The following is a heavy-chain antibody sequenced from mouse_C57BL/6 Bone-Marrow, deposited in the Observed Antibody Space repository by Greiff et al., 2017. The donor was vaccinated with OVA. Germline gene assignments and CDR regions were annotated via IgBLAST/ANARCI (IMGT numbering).Heavy chain of an antibody. CDR3: ASSFFYYAMDY. J-gene: IGHJ4*01. D-gene: IGHD1-2*01. CDR2: IHPNSGST. Sequence: VQLQQSGAELVKPGASVKLSCQASGYPFTSYWMHWVTQRPGQGLEWIGMIHPNSGSTNYNEKFKSKATLTVDKSSSTAYMQLSSLTSEDSAVYYCASSFFYYAMDYWGQGTSVTVSS. V-gene: IGHV1-64*01. CDR1: GYPFTSYW.